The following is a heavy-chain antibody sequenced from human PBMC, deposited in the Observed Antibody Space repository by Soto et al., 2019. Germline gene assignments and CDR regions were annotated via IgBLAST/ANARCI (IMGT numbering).Heavy chain of an antibody. J-gene: IGHJ6*02. Sequence: QITLKESGPTLVKPTQTLTLTCTFSGFSLSTSGVGVGWIRQPPGKALEWLALIYWDDDKRYSPSLKSRLTTSKDTSNNAVVPTMTNMDPVDTATYYCPHADRPAPWLADHCYYGMDVWGQGTPVTVSS. D-gene: IGHD6-19*01. CDR2: IYWDDDK. CDR3: PHADRPAPWLADHCYYGMDV. V-gene: IGHV2-5*02. CDR1: GFSLSTSGVG.